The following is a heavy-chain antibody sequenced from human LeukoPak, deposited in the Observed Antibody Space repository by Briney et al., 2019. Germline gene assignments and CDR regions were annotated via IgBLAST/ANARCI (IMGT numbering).Heavy chain of an antibody. D-gene: IGHD6-13*01. CDR3: ARGRGSAAAGPSYGY. CDR1: GGSFSGYY. J-gene: IGHJ4*02. V-gene: IGHV4-34*01. Sequence: SETLSLTCAVYGGSFSGYYWSWIRQPPGKGLEWIGEINHSESTSYNPSLKSRVTISVDTSKNQFSLKLSSVTAADTAVYYCARGRGSAAAGPSYGYWGQGTLVTVSS. CDR2: INHSEST.